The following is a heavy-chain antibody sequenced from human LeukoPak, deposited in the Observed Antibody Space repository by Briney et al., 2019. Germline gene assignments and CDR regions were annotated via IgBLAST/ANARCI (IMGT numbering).Heavy chain of an antibody. J-gene: IGHJ4*02. Sequence: KPSETLSLTCTVSGGSISSYYWSWIRQPPGKGLEWIGYIYYSGSTNYNPSLKSRVTISVDTSKNQFSLKLSSVTAADTAVYYCASGAAGFDYWGQGTLVTVSS. D-gene: IGHD6-13*01. CDR3: ASGAAGFDY. CDR1: GGSISSYY. V-gene: IGHV4-59*08. CDR2: IYYSGST.